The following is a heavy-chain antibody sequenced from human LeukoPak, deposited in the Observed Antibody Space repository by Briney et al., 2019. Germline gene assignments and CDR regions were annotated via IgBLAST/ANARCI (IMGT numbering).Heavy chain of an antibody. V-gene: IGHV3-30*03. J-gene: IGHJ4*02. CDR3: AETGPTDF. Sequence: PGGSLRLSCAASGFTFSTYGMHWVRQAPGKGLEWVAAISYGGTNKHYADSVKGRFTISRDNSKNMLYLQMNSLRAEDTALYYCAETGPTDFWGQGTLVTVSS. CDR2: ISYGGTNK. CDR1: GFTFSTYG. D-gene: IGHD3-9*01.